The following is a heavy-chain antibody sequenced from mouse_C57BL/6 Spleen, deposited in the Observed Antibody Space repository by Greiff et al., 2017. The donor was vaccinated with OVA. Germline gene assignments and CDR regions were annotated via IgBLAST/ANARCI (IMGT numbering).Heavy chain of an antibody. J-gene: IGHJ2*01. CDR2: INPNNGGT. D-gene: IGHD4-1*01. V-gene: IGHV1-26*01. CDR1: GYTFTDYY. Sequence: VQLQQSGPELVKPGASVKISCKASGYTFTDYYMNWVKQSHGKSLEWIGDINPNNGGTSYNQKFKGKATLTVDKSSSTAYMELRSLTSEDSAVDYCAKTVYYLDYWGQGTTLTVSS. CDR3: AKTVYYLDY.